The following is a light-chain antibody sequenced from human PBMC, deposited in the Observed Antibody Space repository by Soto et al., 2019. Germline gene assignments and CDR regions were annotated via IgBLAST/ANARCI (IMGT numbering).Light chain of an antibody. CDR1: SSDVGAYNY. V-gene: IGLV2-14*01. J-gene: IGLJ1*01. CDR3: GSYTTSSNYV. Sequence: LTQPASVSGSPGQSITISCTGTSSDVGAYNYVSWYQQHPGKAPKLMIYDVSHRPSGVSHRFSGSKSGNTASLTISGLQAEDEADYYCGSYTTSSNYVFGTGTKVTVL. CDR2: DVS.